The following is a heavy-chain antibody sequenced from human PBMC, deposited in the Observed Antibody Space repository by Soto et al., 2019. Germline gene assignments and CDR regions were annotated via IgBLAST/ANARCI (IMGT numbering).Heavy chain of an antibody. CDR3: ASDLAKGGGSAGFDY. D-gene: IGHD1-26*01. CDR1: GDTLIHYY. V-gene: IGHV1-2*02. CDR2: INPKSGGT. Sequence: ASGTVAGQASGDTLIHYYLHGVRQAPGPGLEWMGWINPKSGGTMYPQKFQGRFTMTWDTSISTASRALTRLRAEDTAVYSCASDLAKGGGSAGFDYWGQGILVTVSS. J-gene: IGHJ4*02.